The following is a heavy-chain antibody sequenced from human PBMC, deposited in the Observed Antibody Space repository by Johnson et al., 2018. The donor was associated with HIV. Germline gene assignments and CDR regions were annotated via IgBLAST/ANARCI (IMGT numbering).Heavy chain of an antibody. V-gene: IGHV3-64*01. CDR1: GFTFSSYA. J-gene: IGHJ3*01. Sequence: VQLVESGGGLVQPGGSLRLSCAASGFTFSSYAMHWVRQAPGKGLEYVSSITSNGNSTYYANSVKGRFTISRDNSKSTLSLQMNTLRAEDTAIYYCARPRIEVLPAGAFDLWGPGTMVTVSP. CDR2: ITSNGNST. CDR3: ARPRIEVLPAGAFDL. D-gene: IGHD2-2*01.